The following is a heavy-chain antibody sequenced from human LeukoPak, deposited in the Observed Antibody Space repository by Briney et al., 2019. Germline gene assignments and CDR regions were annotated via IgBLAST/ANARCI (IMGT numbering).Heavy chain of an antibody. V-gene: IGHV1-18*01. Sequence: ASVKVSCKASGYTFPSYGISWVRQAPGQGLEWMGWISAYSGNTNYAQKLQGRVTMTTDTSTSTAYMELRSLRSDDTAVYYCARRSSSGWFFDYWGQGTLVTVSS. CDR1: GYTFPSYG. J-gene: IGHJ4*02. D-gene: IGHD6-19*01. CDR3: ARRSSSGWFFDY. CDR2: ISAYSGNT.